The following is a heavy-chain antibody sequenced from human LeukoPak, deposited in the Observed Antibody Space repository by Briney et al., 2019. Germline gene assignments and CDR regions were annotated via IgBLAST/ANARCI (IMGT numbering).Heavy chain of an antibody. V-gene: IGHV3-21*01. CDR1: GFTFSSYS. D-gene: IGHD3-22*01. Sequence: GGSLRHSCAASGFTFSSYSMNWVRQAPGKGLEWVSSIRSSSSYIYYADSVKGRFTISRDNAKNSLYLQMNSLRAEDTAVYYCARDRDVVTHDYWGQGTLVTVSS. J-gene: IGHJ4*02. CDR3: ARDRDVVTHDY. CDR2: IRSSSSYI.